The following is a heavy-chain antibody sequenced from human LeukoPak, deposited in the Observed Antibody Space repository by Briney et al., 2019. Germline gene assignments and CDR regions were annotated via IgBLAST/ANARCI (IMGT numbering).Heavy chain of an antibody. J-gene: IGHJ6*02. CDR2: INHNGNVN. CDR1: GFTFSSYW. Sequence: GGSLRLSCAASGFTFSSYWMNWARQAPGKGLEWVASINHNGNVNYYVDSVKGRFTISRDNAKNSLYLQMSNLRAEDTAVYFCARGGGLDVWGPGATVTVSS. CDR3: ARGGGLDV. V-gene: IGHV3-7*03. D-gene: IGHD3-16*01.